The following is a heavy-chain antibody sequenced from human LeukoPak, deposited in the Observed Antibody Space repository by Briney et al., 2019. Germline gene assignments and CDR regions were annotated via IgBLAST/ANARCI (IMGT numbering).Heavy chain of an antibody. CDR2: IYYSGST. J-gene: IGHJ4*02. CDR3: ARAGYSGYDLYY. V-gene: IGHV4-59*01. Sequence: PSETLSLTCTVSGGSISSYYWSWIRQPPGKGLEWIGYIYYSGSTNYNPSLKSRVTMSVDTSKNQFSLKLSSVTAADTAVYYCARAGYSGYDLYYWGQGTLVTVSS. CDR1: GGSISSYY. D-gene: IGHD5-12*01.